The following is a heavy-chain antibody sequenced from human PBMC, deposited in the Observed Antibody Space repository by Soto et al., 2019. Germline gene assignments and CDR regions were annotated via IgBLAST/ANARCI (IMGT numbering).Heavy chain of an antibody. D-gene: IGHD2-2*01. J-gene: IGHJ4*02. V-gene: IGHV1-18*01. CDR1: GYTFTSYG. CDR2: ISAYNGKT. CDR3: ARATTFHCSSTSCYISPYFDY. Sequence: GASVKVSCKASGYTFTSYGISWVRQAPGQGLEWMGWISAYNGKTNYAQKLQGRVTMTTDTSTSTAYMELRSLRSDDTAVYYCARATTFHCSSTSCYISPYFDYWGPGTLVTVSS.